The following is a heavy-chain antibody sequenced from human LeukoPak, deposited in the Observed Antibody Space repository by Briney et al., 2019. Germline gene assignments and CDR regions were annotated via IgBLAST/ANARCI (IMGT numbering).Heavy chain of an antibody. CDR2: INTKTGNP. CDR1: GYTFTRYA. V-gene: IGHV7-4-1*02. CDR3: AILGIDAFDI. J-gene: IGHJ3*02. D-gene: IGHD1-26*01. Sequence: ASVKVSCKASGYTFTRYAMNWVRQAPGQGLEWMGWINTKTGNPTYAQGFTGRFVFSLDTSVTTAYLQISSPKAEDTAVYYCAILGIDAFDIWGQGTMVTVSS.